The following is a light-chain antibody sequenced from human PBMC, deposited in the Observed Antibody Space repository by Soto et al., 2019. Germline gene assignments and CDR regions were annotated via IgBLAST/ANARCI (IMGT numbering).Light chain of an antibody. CDR3: QQCYSYLWT. V-gene: IGKV1-5*03. CDR2: KAS. CDR1: QSISIW. J-gene: IGKJ1*01. Sequence: DIQMTQSPSTLSASVGDRVTITCRASQSISIWLAWYQQKPGKAPNLLIYKASNLESGVPSRFSGSGSGTEFTLTSSSLQPDDFATYYCQQCYSYLWTFGQGNKVEIK.